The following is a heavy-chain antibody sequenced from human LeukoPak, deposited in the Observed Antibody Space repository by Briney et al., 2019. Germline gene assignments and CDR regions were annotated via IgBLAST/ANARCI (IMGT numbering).Heavy chain of an antibody. V-gene: IGHV3-20*04. D-gene: IGHD2-2*01. J-gene: IGHJ6*03. CDR3: ARECSSTSCYYYMDV. CDR2: INWNGGST. Sequence: GGSLRLSCAASGFTFDDYGMSRVCQAPGKGLECVSGINWNGGSTGYADSVRGRFTISRDNAKNFLYLQMNSLRAEDTALYYCARECSSTSCYYYMDVWGKGTTVTVSS. CDR1: GFTFDDYG.